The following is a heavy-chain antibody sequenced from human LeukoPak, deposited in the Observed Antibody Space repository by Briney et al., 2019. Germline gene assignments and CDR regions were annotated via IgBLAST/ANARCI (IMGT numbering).Heavy chain of an antibody. Sequence: SETLSLTCAVYGGSFSGYYWSWIRQPPGKGLEWIGEINHGGSTNYNPSLKSRVTISVDTSKNQFSLKLSSVTAADTAVYYCARGFPDYVWGSYRRNWFDPWGQGTLVTVSS. CDR3: ARGFPDYVWGSYRRNWFDP. CDR1: GGSFSGYY. CDR2: INHGGST. D-gene: IGHD3-16*02. V-gene: IGHV4-34*01. J-gene: IGHJ5*02.